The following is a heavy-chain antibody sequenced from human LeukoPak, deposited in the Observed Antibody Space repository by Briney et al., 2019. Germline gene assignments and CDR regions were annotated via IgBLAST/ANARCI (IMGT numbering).Heavy chain of an antibody. CDR1: GFTFSSYA. CDR2: ISGSGGST. Sequence: PGGSLRLSCAASGFTFSSYAMSWVRQAPGKGLEWVSAISGSGGSTYYADSVKGRFTISRDNSKNTLYLQMNSLRAEDTAVYYCAKDQSGGSSQSPFDYWGQGTLVTVSS. V-gene: IGHV3-23*01. D-gene: IGHD2-15*01. CDR3: AKDQSGGSSQSPFDY. J-gene: IGHJ4*02.